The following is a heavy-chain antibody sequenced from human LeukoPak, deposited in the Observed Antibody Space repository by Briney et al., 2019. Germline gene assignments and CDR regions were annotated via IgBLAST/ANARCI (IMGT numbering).Heavy chain of an antibody. CDR3: ARDIAAALYNWFDP. CDR1: GGSISSSSYY. CDR2: IYYRGST. V-gene: IGHV4-39*07. D-gene: IGHD6-13*01. Sequence: SETLSLTCTVSGGSISSSSYYWGWIRQPPGKGLEWIGSIYYRGSTYYNPSLKSRVTMSVDTSKNQFSLKLSSVTAADTAVYYCARDIAAALYNWFDPWGQGTLVTVSS. J-gene: IGHJ5*02.